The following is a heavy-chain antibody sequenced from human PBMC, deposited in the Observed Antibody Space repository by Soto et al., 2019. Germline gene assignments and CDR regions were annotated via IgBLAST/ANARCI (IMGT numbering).Heavy chain of an antibody. Sequence: SETLSLTCAVSGGSISSSNWWSWVRQPPGKGLEWIGEIYHSGSTNYNPSLKSRVTISVDKSKNQFSLKLSSVTAADTAVYYCARGTYGSGSYNYYYGMDVSGQGTTVTLSS. J-gene: IGHJ6*02. V-gene: IGHV4-4*02. CDR2: IYHSGST. CDR1: GGSISSSNW. CDR3: ARGTYGSGSYNYYYGMDV. D-gene: IGHD3-10*01.